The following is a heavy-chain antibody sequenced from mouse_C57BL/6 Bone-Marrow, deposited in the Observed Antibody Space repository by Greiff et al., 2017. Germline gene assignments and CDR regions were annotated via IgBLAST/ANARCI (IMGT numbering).Heavy chain of an antibody. Sequence: QVQLQQSGAELVRPGPSVKVSCKASGYAFTNYLIEWVKQRPGQGLEWIGVINPGSGGTNYNEKFKGKATLTADKSSSTAYMQLSSLTSEDSAVYFCARSDYYGSHWYFDVWGTGTTVTVSS. CDR1: GYAFTNYL. CDR3: ARSDYYGSHWYFDV. CDR2: INPGSGGT. D-gene: IGHD1-1*01. V-gene: IGHV1-54*01. J-gene: IGHJ1*03.